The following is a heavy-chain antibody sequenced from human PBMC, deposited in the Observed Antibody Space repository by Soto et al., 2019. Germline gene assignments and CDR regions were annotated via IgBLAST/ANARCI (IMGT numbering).Heavy chain of an antibody. J-gene: IGHJ4*02. Sequence: GASVKVSCKASGGTFSSYAISWVRQAPGQGLEWMGGITPIFGTANYAQKFQGRVTITADESTSTAYMELSSLRSEDTAVYYCAREGPGYFDYWGQGTLVTVSS. CDR2: ITPIFGTA. V-gene: IGHV1-69*13. CDR1: GGTFSSYA. CDR3: AREGPGYFDY.